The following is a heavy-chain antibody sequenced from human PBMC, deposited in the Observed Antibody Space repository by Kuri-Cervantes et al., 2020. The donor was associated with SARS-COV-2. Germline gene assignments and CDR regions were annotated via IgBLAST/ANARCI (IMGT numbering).Heavy chain of an antibody. CDR1: GYSISSGYY. J-gene: IGHJ6*03. V-gene: IGHV4-38-2*02. D-gene: IGHD6-19*01. CDR3: ARSGWYSRGVTYYHLDV. Sequence: GSLRLSCTVSGYSISSGYYWGWIRQPPGKGLEWIGSIYHSGSIYYNPSLKSRVTISVDTSKNQFSLKLSSVTAADTAVYFCARSGWYSRGVTYYHLDVWGKGTTVTVSS. CDR2: IYHSGSI.